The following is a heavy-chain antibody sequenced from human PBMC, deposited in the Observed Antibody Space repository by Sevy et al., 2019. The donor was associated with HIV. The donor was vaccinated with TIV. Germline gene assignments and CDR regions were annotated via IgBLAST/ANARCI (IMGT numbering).Heavy chain of an antibody. D-gene: IGHD6-25*01. J-gene: IGHJ6*03. V-gene: IGHV3-30-3*01. CDR3: ARTSGGYYYYYMDV. Sequence: GGSLRLSCAASGFTFSSYAMHWVRQAPGKGLEWVAVISYDGSNKYYADSVKGRFTISRDNSKNTLYLQMNSLRAEDTAVYYCARTSGGYYYYYMDVWGKGTTVTVSS. CDR2: ISYDGSNK. CDR1: GFTFSSYA.